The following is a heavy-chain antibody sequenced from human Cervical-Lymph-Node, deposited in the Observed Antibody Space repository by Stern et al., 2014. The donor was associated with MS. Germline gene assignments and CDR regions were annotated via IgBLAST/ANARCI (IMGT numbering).Heavy chain of an antibody. CDR1: GGSISDSSYY. J-gene: IGHJ4*02. D-gene: IGHD4-23*01. Sequence: QVQLKESGPGLVKPSETLSLTCTISGGSISDSSYYWGLVRQPPGKALEWIGSVYHSGDSYYNPSLRNRLTISVDTSKSRFTLRMPFLTAADTAVYYCARQYGLNDYGGNFDFWGQGTLVTVSS. V-gene: IGHV4-39*01. CDR3: ARQYGLNDYGGNFDF. CDR2: VYHSGDS.